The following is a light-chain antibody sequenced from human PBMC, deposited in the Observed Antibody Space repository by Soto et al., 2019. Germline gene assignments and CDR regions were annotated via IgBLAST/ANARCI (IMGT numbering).Light chain of an antibody. CDR3: QQYNSYSSYT. CDR2: DAP. CDR1: QSISSW. J-gene: IGKJ2*01. V-gene: IGKV1-5*01. Sequence: DLQMTQSPSTLSASVGDRVTITCRASQSISSWLAWYQQKPGKAPKLLIYDAPSLESGVPSRFSGSGSGTEFTLTVSSLQPDDFATYYCQQYNSYSSYTFGQGTKLEIK.